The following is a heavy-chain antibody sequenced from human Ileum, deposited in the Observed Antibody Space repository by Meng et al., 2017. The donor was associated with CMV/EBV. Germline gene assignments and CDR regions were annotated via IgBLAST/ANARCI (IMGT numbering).Heavy chain of an antibody. Sequence: LSCAASGFSFSTTAMHWVRQAPGKGLEWVAVISKDGTIEHYADSVKGRFTISRDNSKNTLYLQMNSPRAEDTAVFYCARDTFGSFDYWGQGTLVTVSS. J-gene: IGHJ4*02. CDR3: ARDTFGSFDY. CDR2: ISKDGTIE. V-gene: IGHV3-30*04. D-gene: IGHD3-3*01. CDR1: GFSFSTTA.